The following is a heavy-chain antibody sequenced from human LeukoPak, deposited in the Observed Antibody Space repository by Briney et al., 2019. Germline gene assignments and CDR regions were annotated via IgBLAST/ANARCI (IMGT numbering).Heavy chain of an antibody. CDR2: IKSDGST. J-gene: IGHJ1*01. V-gene: IGHV3-74*01. Sequence: GGSLRLSCAASGFTFRSYWMHWVPHAPGKGLVWVSRIKSDGSTNYADSVKGRFTISRDNAKNTPALEMNSLRAEDTGVYYCARAPSEIGGYYPEYFRHWGQGTLVTVSS. CDR1: GFTFRSYW. D-gene: IGHD3-22*01. CDR3: ARAPSEIGGYYPEYFRH.